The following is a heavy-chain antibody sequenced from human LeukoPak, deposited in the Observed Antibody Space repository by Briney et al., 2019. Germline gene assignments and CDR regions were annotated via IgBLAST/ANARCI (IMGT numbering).Heavy chain of an antibody. CDR3: ATRYSSSWYGSYFDY. CDR1: GYSFTSYW. D-gene: IGHD6-13*01. V-gene: IGHV5-51*01. Sequence: GESLKISCKGSGYSFTSYWIGWVRQMPGKGLEWMGIIYPGDSDTRYSPSFQGQVTISADKSISTAYLQWSSLKASDTAMYYCATRYSSSWYGSYFDYWGQGTLVTVSS. CDR2: IYPGDSDT. J-gene: IGHJ4*02.